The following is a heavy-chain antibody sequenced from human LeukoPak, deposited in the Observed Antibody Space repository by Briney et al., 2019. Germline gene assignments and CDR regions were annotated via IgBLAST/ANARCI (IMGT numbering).Heavy chain of an antibody. D-gene: IGHD3-16*02. V-gene: IGHV3-7*03. Sequence: GGSLRLSCVASGYTFSHYWMNWVRQTPGKGLEWVASISNGGYPTYYVDSVRGRFTISRDDARNSLFLQMNGLRADDTAVYYCAKDRGRGLRLGELSSWGQGTLVTVSS. J-gene: IGHJ5*02. CDR3: AKDRGRGLRLGELSS. CDR1: GYTFSHYW. CDR2: ISNGGYPT.